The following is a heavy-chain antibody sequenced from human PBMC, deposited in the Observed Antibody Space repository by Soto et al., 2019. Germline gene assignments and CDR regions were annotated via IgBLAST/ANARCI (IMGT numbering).Heavy chain of an antibody. V-gene: IGHV3-30-3*01. J-gene: IGHJ6*02. CDR2: ISYAGSNK. CDR3: ARGGATTDYYYYGMDV. CDR1: GFTFSSYA. Sequence: PGGSLRLSCAASGFTFSSYAMHWVRQAPGKGLEWVAVISYAGSNKYYADSVKGRFTISRDNSKNTLYLQMNRLRAEDTAVYYCARGGATTDYYYYGMDVWGQGTTVTV. D-gene: IGHD1-26*01.